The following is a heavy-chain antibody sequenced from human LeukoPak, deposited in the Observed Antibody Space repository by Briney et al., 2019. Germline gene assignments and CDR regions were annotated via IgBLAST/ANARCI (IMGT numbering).Heavy chain of an antibody. Sequence: GRSLRLSCAASGFTFSAYVMHWVRQAPGKGLECVAVISNDGNEKYYADSVKGRFSISRDNSKNTPYLQMSSLRTEDTAVYYCSRDGGYTGGWTYGAGDYWGQGTLVTVSS. CDR1: GFTFSAYV. J-gene: IGHJ4*01. CDR2: ISNDGNEK. D-gene: IGHD2-8*02. V-gene: IGHV3-30*04. CDR3: SRDGGYTGGWTYGAGDY.